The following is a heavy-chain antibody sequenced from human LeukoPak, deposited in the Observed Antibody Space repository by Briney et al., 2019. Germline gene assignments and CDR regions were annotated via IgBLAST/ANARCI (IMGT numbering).Heavy chain of an antibody. J-gene: IGHJ4*02. CDR1: GFTFSSYA. V-gene: IGHV3-23*01. CDR3: AKRRDTVVVPAAIDY. CDR2: FSGSGGST. D-gene: IGHD2-2*01. Sequence: GGSLRLSCAASGFTFSSYAMSWVRQAPGKGLEWVSAFSGSGGSTYYADSVKGRFTISRDNSKNTLYLQMNSLRAEDTAVYYCAKRRDTVVVPAAIDYWGQGTLVTVSS.